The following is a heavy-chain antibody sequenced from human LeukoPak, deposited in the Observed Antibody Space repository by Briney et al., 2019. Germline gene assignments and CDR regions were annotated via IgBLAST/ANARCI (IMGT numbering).Heavy chain of an antibody. CDR2: IIPIFGTA. J-gene: IGHJ6*03. Sequence: ASAKVSCKASGGTFSSYAISWVRQAPGQGLEWMGGIIPIFGTANYAQKFQGRVTITTDESTSTAYMELSSLRSEDTAVYYCARLSEGVYSSSSVPHYYYYMDVWAKGPRSPSP. CDR3: ARLSEGVYSSSSVPHYYYYMDV. D-gene: IGHD6-6*01. V-gene: IGHV1-69*05. CDR1: GGTFSSYA.